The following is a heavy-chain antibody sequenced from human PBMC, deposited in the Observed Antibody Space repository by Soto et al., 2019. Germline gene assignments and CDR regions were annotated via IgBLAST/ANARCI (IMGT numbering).Heavy chain of an antibody. D-gene: IGHD3-10*01. J-gene: IGHJ4*02. CDR2: IYYLGST. CDR3: ASDGYDGSGSPYPAY. CDR1: GGRISEYF. Sequence: ETLPLTCSAPGGRISEYFWRWIRQSPGKGLEWIGYIYYLGSTDYNPSLKSRVTISVDTSKRQFSLRLTSVTAADTAVYYCASDGYDGSGSPYPAYWGPGTQVTVSS. V-gene: IGHV4-59*01.